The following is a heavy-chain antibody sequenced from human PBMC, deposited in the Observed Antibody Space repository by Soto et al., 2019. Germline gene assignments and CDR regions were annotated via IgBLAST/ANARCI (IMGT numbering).Heavy chain of an antibody. Sequence: QPGGSLRLSCAASGFTFSSYAMHWVRQAPGKGLEWVAVISYDGSNKYYADSVKGRFTISRDNSKNTLYLQMNSLRAEDTAVYYCARGVQQQLVQVENYYSGMDVWGQGTTVTVSS. CDR3: ARGVQQQLVQVENYYSGMDV. V-gene: IGHV3-30-3*01. CDR2: ISYDGSNK. J-gene: IGHJ6*02. D-gene: IGHD6-13*01. CDR1: GFTFSSYA.